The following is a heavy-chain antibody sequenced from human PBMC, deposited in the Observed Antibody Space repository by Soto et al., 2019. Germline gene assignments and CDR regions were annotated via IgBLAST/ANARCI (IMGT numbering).Heavy chain of an antibody. D-gene: IGHD1-1*01. J-gene: IGHJ4*02. Sequence: SETLSLTCTVSGGSISSYYWTWIRQPPGKGLEWIGYIYSNGRTNYNPSLKSRVTISVDTSKNQFSLKLRSVTAADTAVYYCTSGVNWNDVSDYWGQGTLVTVSS. CDR2: IYSNGRT. V-gene: IGHV4-59*01. CDR3: TSGVNWNDVSDY. CDR1: GGSISSYY.